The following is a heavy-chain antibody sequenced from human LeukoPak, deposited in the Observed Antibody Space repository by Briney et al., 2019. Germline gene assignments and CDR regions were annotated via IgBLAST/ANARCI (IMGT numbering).Heavy chain of an antibody. CDR2: ISSSSSYI. V-gene: IGHV3-21*01. CDR1: GFTFSSYS. D-gene: IGHD2-15*01. CDR3: AREGGWNAFDI. J-gene: IGHJ3*02. Sequence: KSGGSLRLSCAASGFTFSSYSMNWVRQAPGKGLEWVSSISSSSSYIYYADSAKGRFTISRDNAKNSLYLQMNSLRAEDTAVYYCAREGGWNAFDIWGQGTMVTVSS.